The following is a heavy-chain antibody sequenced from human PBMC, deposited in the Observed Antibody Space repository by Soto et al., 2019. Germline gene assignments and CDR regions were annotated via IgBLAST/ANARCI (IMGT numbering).Heavy chain of an antibody. V-gene: IGHV3-21*01. Sequence: GGSLRLSCAASGFTFNDYSMNWVRQAPGKGLEWVSAISSSSSYIYYADPVKSRFTLSRDNANNSLYLQMNSLRAEETAVYYCGRDGGTMVRGFGDYWGQGTLVTVSS. J-gene: IGHJ4*02. CDR1: GFTFNDYS. CDR2: ISSSSSYI. CDR3: GRDGGTMVRGFGDY. D-gene: IGHD3-10*01.